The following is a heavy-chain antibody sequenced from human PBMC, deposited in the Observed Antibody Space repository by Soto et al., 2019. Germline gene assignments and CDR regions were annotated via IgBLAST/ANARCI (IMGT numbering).Heavy chain of an antibody. J-gene: IGHJ4*02. V-gene: IGHV3-21*01. Sequence: GGSLRLCCAASGFTFSRYSMNWVRQAPGKGLEWVSSISSSSSYIYYADSVKGRFTISRDNAKNSLYLQMNSLRAEDTSVYYCARRPPAAGLLNWGQGTLVTVPS. CDR3: ARRPPAAGLLN. CDR1: GFTFSRYS. D-gene: IGHD6-13*01. CDR2: ISSSSSYI.